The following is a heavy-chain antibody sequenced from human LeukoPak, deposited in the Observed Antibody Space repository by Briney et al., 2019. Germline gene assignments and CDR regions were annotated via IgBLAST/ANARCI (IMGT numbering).Heavy chain of an antibody. J-gene: IGHJ5*02. CDR3: AAVWRYGSGSSFPP. Sequence: ASVKVSCKTSGYTFISHDINWVRQATGQGLEWMGWMDPNSGNTGYAQRFQGRVTLTRSTSLSEAYMELTSLKFEDTAVYYCAAVWRYGSGSSFPPWGQGTLVTVFS. CDR2: MDPNSGNT. V-gene: IGHV1-8*01. CDR1: GYTFISHD. D-gene: IGHD3-10*01.